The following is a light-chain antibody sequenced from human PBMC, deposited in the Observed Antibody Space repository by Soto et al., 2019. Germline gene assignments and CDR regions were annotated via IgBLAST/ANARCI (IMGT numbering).Light chain of an antibody. CDR1: ESIGRW. J-gene: IGKJ2*01. Sequence: DIQITHSPSTLSASVGDRVTITCRASESIGRWLAWYQQKPGRAPKLLMYQASTLESGVPSRFSGSGSGTEFTLTISSLQPDDFATYYCQQCNSFPYTFGQGTKVDIK. CDR2: QAS. V-gene: IGKV1-5*03. CDR3: QQCNSFPYT.